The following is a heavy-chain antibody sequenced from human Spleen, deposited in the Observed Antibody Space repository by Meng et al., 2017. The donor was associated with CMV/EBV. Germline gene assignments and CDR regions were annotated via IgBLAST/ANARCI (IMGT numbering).Heavy chain of an antibody. CDR3: ARDQSNYDFWSGYLRDY. D-gene: IGHD3-3*01. J-gene: IGHJ4*02. V-gene: IGHV3-13*03. Sequence: GESLKISCAACGFTFSSYDMHWVRQATGKGLEWVSAIDTAGDTYYPGSVKGQFTISRDNSKNTLYLQMNSLRAEDTAVYYCARDQSNYDFWSGYLRDYWGQGTLVTVSS. CDR2: IDTAGDT. CDR1: GFTFSSYD.